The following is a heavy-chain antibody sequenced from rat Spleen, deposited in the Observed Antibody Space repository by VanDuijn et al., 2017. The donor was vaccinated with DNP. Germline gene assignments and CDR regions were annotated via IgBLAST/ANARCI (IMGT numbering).Heavy chain of an antibody. V-gene: IGHV5-7*01. CDR2: SSYDGSRV. Sequence: EVQLVESGGGLVQPGRSLKLSCAASGFTFSDHNMAWVRQVPKKGLEWVASSSYDGSRVHYRDSVKGRFTISRDNAKSSLYLQMDSLTSEDTATYYCARPIYNNHGGFAYWGQGTLVTVSS. J-gene: IGHJ3*01. CDR3: ARPIYNNHGGFAY. CDR1: GFTFSDHN. D-gene: IGHD1-10*01.